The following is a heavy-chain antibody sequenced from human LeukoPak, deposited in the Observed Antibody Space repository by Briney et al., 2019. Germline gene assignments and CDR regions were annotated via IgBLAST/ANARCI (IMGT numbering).Heavy chain of an antibody. D-gene: IGHD6-13*01. Sequence: GRSLRLSCAASGFTFDDYAMYWVRQAPGKGLEWVSGISWNSGSIGYADSVKGRFTISRDNAKNSLYLQMNSLRAEDTALYYCAKDGAAAGATTNYFDYWGQGTLVTVSS. CDR1: GFTFDDYA. J-gene: IGHJ4*02. CDR2: ISWNSGSI. CDR3: AKDGAAAGATTNYFDY. V-gene: IGHV3-9*01.